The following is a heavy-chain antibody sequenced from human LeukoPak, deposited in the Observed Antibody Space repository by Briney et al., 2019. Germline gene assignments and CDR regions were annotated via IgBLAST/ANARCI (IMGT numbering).Heavy chain of an antibody. J-gene: IGHJ5*02. Sequence: GGSLRLSWAASGFTFDDYAMHWVRQAPGKGLEWVSGISWNSGSIGYADSVKGRFTISRDNAKNSLHLQMNSLRADDTAVYYCARDGIREGWFDPWGQGTLVTVSS. D-gene: IGHD3-3*02. CDR2: ISWNSGSI. V-gene: IGHV3-9*01. CDR3: ARDGIREGWFDP. CDR1: GFTFDDYA.